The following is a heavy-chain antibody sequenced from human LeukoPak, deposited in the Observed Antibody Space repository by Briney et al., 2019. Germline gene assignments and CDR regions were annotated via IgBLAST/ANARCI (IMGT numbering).Heavy chain of an antibody. CDR2: ISDTGGNP. CDR1: GFTFSSDA. D-gene: IGHD4/OR15-4a*01. V-gene: IGHV3-23*01. CDR3: AKGTMHDY. J-gene: IGHJ4*02. Sequence: GGSVRLSCAASGFTFSSDAMNWVRQAPGKGLEWVSGISDTGGNPYYADSVKGRFTISRDKSKNTLDLQMNSLRAEDTAVYYCAKGTMHDYWGQGTLVTVSA.